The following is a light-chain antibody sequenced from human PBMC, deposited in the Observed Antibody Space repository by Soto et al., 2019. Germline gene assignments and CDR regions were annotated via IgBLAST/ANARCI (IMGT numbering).Light chain of an antibody. V-gene: IGKV1-5*03. CDR1: QSISTW. Sequence: DIQMTQSPSTLPASVVDRVTITCRASQSISTWLAWYQQKPGKAPNLLIYKASRLETGVPSRFSGSGSGTEFTLTISFLQPEDFATYYCQQSYSSPLWTFGQGTKVDIK. J-gene: IGKJ1*01. CDR3: QQSYSSPLWT. CDR2: KAS.